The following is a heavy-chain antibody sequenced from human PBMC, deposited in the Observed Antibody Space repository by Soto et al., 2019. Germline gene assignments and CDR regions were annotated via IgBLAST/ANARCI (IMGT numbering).Heavy chain of an antibody. CDR3: ARGAGRQQLGDWFDP. V-gene: IGHV4-34*01. Sequence: SETLSLTCAVYGGSFSGYYWSWIRQPPGKGLEWIGEINHSGSTNYNPSLKSRVTISVDTSKNQLSLKLSSVTAADTAVYYCARGAGRQQLGDWFDPWGQGTLVTVSS. J-gene: IGHJ5*02. CDR1: GGSFSGYY. CDR2: INHSGST. D-gene: IGHD6-13*01.